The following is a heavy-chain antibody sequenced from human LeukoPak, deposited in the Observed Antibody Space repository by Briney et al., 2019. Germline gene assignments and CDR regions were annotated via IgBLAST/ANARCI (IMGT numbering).Heavy chain of an antibody. CDR3: ERGRRDGYNYVRY. J-gene: IGHJ4*02. V-gene: IGHV3-7*01. D-gene: IGHD5-24*01. CDR2: IKQDGSEK. Sequence: GALRLSCAASGFTFSSYWMSWVRQAPGKGLEWVANIKQDGSEKYYVDSVKGRFTISRDNAKNSLYLQMNSLRAEDTAVYYCERGRRDGYNYVRYWGQGTLVTVSS. CDR1: GFTFSSYW.